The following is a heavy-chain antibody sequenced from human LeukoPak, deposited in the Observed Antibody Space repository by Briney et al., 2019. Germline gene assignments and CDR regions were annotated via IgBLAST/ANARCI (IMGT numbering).Heavy chain of an antibody. J-gene: IGHJ4*02. CDR3: AKDFYWAFDY. Sequence: GGTLRLSCAASGFTFSSYAMSWVRQAPGKGLEWVSAISGSGGSTYYADSVKGRFTISRDISKNTVYLQMNSLRVEDTAVYYCAKDFYWAFDYWGQGTLVTVSS. CDR1: GFTFSSYA. V-gene: IGHV3-23*01. D-gene: IGHD2-8*02. CDR2: ISGSGGST.